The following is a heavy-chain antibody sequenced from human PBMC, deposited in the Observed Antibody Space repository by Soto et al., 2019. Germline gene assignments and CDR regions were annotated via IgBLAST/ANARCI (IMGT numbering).Heavy chain of an antibody. V-gene: IGHV1-2*02. Sequence: GASVNVSCKASGYTFSGFYMLWVRQAPGRGLEWTGWINPNRGGTKYAEKFLDRVTMTTDTSISAAYIEPSGLTSDDTAVYDGASAALTGTARVGFWG. CDR3: ASAALTGTARVGF. CDR2: INPNRGGT. D-gene: IGHD1-1*01. CDR1: GYTFSGFY. J-gene: IGHJ2*01.